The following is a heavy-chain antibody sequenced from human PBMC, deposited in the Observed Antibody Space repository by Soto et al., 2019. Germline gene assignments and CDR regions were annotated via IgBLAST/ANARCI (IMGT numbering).Heavy chain of an antibody. D-gene: IGHD3-22*01. Sequence: GESLKISCKGSGYSFTSYWISWVRQMPGKGLEGMGRIDPSDSYTNYSPSFQGHVTISADKSISTAYLQWSSLKASDTAMYYCARRSNRYDSSGYYVYYYGMDVWGQGTTVTVSS. CDR3: ARRSNRYDSSGYYVYYYGMDV. J-gene: IGHJ6*02. CDR2: IDPSDSYT. CDR1: GYSFTSYW. V-gene: IGHV5-10-1*01.